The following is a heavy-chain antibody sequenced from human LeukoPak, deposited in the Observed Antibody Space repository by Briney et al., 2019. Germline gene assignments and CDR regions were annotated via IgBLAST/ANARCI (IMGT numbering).Heavy chain of an antibody. Sequence: SETLSLTCTVSGGSISSSSYYWSWLRQPPGKGLEWMGYFYYSGRTNHNPPLNSRVTISLDTTKNQFSLKLSSVTAADPAVYYCARAGRGYNYGFVPSEIDYYYYFLDVWGKGTTVTVSS. J-gene: IGHJ6*03. CDR1: GGSISSSSYY. CDR2: FYYSGRT. CDR3: ARAGRGYNYGFVPSEIDYYYYFLDV. D-gene: IGHD5-18*01. V-gene: IGHV4-61*01.